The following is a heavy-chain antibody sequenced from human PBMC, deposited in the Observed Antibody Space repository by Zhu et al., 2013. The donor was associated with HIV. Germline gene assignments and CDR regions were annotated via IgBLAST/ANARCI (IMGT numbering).Heavy chain of an antibody. D-gene: IGHD6-13*01. Sequence: VQLVQSGAEVKKPGSSVKVSCKASGGTFSSYAISWVRQAPGQGLEWMGGIIPIFGTANYAQKFQGRVTITADESTSTAYMELSSLRSEDTAVYYCARVGYSSSWYGFDEGPIPPVDPVGNYYYYYYMDVWAKGPRSPSP. J-gene: IGHJ6*03. CDR1: GGTFSSYA. V-gene: IGHV1-69*01. CDR3: ARVGYSSSWYGFDEGPIPPVDPVGNYYYYYYMDV. CDR2: IIPIFGTA.